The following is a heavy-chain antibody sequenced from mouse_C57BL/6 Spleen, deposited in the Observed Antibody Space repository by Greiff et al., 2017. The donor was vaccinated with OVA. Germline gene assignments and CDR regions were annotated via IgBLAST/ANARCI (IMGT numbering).Heavy chain of an antibody. CDR3: TRDYGRGY. D-gene: IGHD1-1*01. CDR1: GFNIKDDY. J-gene: IGHJ2*01. CDR2: IDPENGDT. Sequence: EVQLVESGAELVRPGASVKLSCTASGFNIKDDYMHWVKQRPEQGLEWIGWIDPENGDTEYASKFQGKATITADTSSNTAYLQLSSLTSEDTAVYYCTRDYGRGYWGQGTTLTVSS. V-gene: IGHV14-4*01.